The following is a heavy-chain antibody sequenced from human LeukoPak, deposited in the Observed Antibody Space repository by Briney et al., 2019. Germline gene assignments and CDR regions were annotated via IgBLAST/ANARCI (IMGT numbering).Heavy chain of an antibody. CDR1: GFTFSSYA. V-gene: IGHV3-30*04. J-gene: IGHJ4*02. D-gene: IGHD5-12*01. CDR3: ARDLRGSY. Sequence: GGSLRLSCAASGFTFSSYAMHWVRQAPGKGLEWVAVISYDGSNKYYEDSVKGRFTISRDNSKNTLYLQMNSLRVEDTAVYYCARDLRGSYWGQGTLVTVSS. CDR2: ISYDGSNK.